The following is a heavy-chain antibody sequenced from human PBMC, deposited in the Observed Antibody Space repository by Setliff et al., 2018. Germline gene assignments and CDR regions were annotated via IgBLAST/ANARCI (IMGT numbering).Heavy chain of an antibody. D-gene: IGHD1-26*01. CDR1: GFTFNRHD. CDR3: TRFGDRDGIGI. V-gene: IGHV3-20*04. CDR2: INWDGATT. J-gene: IGHJ3*02. Sequence: GGSLRLSCAASGFTFNRHDMNWVRQVPGKGLEWVSTINWDGATTAYADSVKGRFTISRDNAKNSLYLHMDSLRDEDTALYYCTRFGDRDGIGIWGQGTMVTVSS.